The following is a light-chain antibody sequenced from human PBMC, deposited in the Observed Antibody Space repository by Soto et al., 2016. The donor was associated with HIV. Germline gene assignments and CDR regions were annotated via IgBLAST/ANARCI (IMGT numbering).Light chain of an antibody. CDR2: DDS. CDR1: NIGSKT. V-gene: IGLV3-21*01. CDR3: NSRDSSGDHLSV. J-gene: IGLJ1*01. Sequence: SYELTQPPSLSVAPGKTASFTCGGDNIGSKTVHWYQQKPGQAPVLVIYDDSDRPSGIPERFSGSYSGDTASLTITGAQADDEADYYCNSRDSSGDHLSVFGSGTKVTVL.